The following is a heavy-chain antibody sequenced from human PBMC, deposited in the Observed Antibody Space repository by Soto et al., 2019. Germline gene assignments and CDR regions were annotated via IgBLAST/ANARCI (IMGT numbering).Heavy chain of an antibody. CDR3: ARGYSYVGSFY. CDR1: GGNIINVCDC. J-gene: IGHJ4*02. D-gene: IGHD5-18*01. Sequence: SVPICLTCTVAGGNIINVCDCWSRNRQHPGKGLEWIGYIYYSGSTYYNPSLKSRVTISVDTSKNQFSLKLSSVTAADTAVYYCARGYSYVGSFYWGQGTLVTVSS. V-gene: IGHV4-31*03. CDR2: IYYSGST.